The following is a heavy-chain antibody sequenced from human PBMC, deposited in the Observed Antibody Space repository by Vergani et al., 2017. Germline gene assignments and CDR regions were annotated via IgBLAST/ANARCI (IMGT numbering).Heavy chain of an antibody. V-gene: IGHV3-21*05. J-gene: IGHJ3*01. CDR1: GFDFSSSI. D-gene: IGHD2-2*01. CDR2: VSTGTKSQ. Sequence: EVQLVESGGGLVKPGGSLRLSCVVSGFDFSSSIMNWVRQAPGKGLEWVSFVSTGTKSQSYAESVKGRFTISRDSAKNSLYLQMDSMRAEDTAVYYCAREYSSTSGRAFDFWGQGTKVTVSS. CDR3: AREYSSTSGRAFDF.